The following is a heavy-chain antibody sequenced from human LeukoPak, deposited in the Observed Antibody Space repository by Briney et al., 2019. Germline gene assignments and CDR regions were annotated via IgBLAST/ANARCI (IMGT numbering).Heavy chain of an antibody. CDR1: GYTFTVYD. CDR2: MSPNSGDT. D-gene: IGHD7-27*01. Sequence: ASVTVSFTASGYTFTVYDFNWVRQATGQRPEWMGWMSPNSGDTGYAQKFQDRVTMTRNTSISTAYMELSSLRSDDTAVYYCARGPPNWGYDYWGPGTLVTVSS. J-gene: IGHJ4*02. V-gene: IGHV1-8*01. CDR3: ARGPPNWGYDY.